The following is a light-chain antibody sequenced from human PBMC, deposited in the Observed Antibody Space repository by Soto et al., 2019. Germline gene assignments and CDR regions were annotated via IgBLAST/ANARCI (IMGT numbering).Light chain of an antibody. CDR1: LSVSSN. J-gene: IGKJ5*01. V-gene: IGKV3-11*01. CDR2: GAS. Sequence: EIVMTQSPSTLSVSPGERAPLSCSASLSVSSNLAWYQQKPGQAPRLLIYGASNRATGIPARFSGSGSGTDFTLTISSLEPEDFAVHYCQPRSNWPPIPFGQGTRLAI. CDR3: QPRSNWPPIP.